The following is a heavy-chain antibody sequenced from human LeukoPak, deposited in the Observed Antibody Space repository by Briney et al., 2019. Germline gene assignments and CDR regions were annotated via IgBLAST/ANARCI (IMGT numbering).Heavy chain of an antibody. V-gene: IGHV4-59*01. Sequence: SETLSLTCTVSGGAISSEFWSWVRQPPGPRVEWLGYIYYSGSTNYNPSLKSRVTISVDTSKNQFSLKLSSVTAADTAVYYCARLPSRPYYYYYYGMDVWGQGTTVTVSS. CDR1: GGAISSEF. D-gene: IGHD2-2*01. J-gene: IGHJ6*02. CDR2: IYYSGST. CDR3: ARLPSRPYYYYYYGMDV.